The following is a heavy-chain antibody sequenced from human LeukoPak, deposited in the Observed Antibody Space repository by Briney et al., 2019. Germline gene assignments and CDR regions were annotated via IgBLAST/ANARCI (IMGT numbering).Heavy chain of an antibody. V-gene: IGHV3-23*01. J-gene: IGHJ4*02. Sequence: GGSLRLSCAASGFTFSGFAMSWIRQAPGKGLEWVSSISRSGESTFYADSVRGRFTISRDNSKDTVSLQMESLRAEDTALYYCAKDYAVGSIDYWGQGTLVTVSS. CDR1: GFTFSGFA. CDR2: ISRSGEST. D-gene: IGHD3-16*01. CDR3: AKDYAVGSIDY.